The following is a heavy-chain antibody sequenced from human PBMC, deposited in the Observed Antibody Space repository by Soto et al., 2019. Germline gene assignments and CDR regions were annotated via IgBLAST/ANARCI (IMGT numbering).Heavy chain of an antibody. CDR1: GGSISSYY. CDR2: IYYSGST. V-gene: IGHV4-59*01. J-gene: IGHJ5*02. Sequence: PSETLSLTCTVSGGSISSYYWSWIRQPPGKGLEWIGYIYYSGSTNYNPSLKSRVTISVDTSKNQFSLKLSSVTAADTAVYYCARGDCSGGSCYGFDPWGQGTLVTVSS. D-gene: IGHD2-15*01. CDR3: ARGDCSGGSCYGFDP.